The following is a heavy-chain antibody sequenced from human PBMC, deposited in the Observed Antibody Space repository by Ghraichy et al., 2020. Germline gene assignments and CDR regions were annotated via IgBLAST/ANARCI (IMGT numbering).Heavy chain of an antibody. CDR2: IWYDGSNK. J-gene: IGHJ6*02. CDR1: GFTFSSYG. D-gene: IGHD3-10*01. V-gene: IGHV3-33*01. CDR3: ARATPTRYYSGMDV. Sequence: GGSLRLSCAASGFTFSSYGMHWVRQAPGKGLEWVAVIWYDGSNKYYADSVKGRFTISRDNSKNTLYLQMNSLRAEDTAVYYCARATPTRYYSGMDVWGQGPTVTVSS.